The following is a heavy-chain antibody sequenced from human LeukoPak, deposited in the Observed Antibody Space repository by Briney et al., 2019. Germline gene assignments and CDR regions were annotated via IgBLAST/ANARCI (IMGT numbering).Heavy chain of an antibody. V-gene: IGHV3-30*02. Sequence: GGSLRLSCEASGFTFSSYGMQWVRLAPGKGLEWVAYIHHDGRNKYYADSVKGRFTISRDNSKNTLYLQMSSLRAEDTAVYYCAKPTDGGPAAAGLDYWGQGTLVTVSS. CDR2: IHHDGRNK. J-gene: IGHJ4*02. CDR1: GFTFSSYG. D-gene: IGHD6-13*01. CDR3: AKPTDGGPAAAGLDY.